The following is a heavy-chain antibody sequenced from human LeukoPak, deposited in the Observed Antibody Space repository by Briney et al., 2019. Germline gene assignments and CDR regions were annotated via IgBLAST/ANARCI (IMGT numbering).Heavy chain of an antibody. D-gene: IGHD2-15*01. V-gene: IGHV3-9*01. CDR2: ISWNSGSI. J-gene: IGHJ4*02. CDR3: AKASEPVVVAASLPYYFDY. Sequence: GGSLRLSCAASGFTLDDYAMHWVRQAPGKGLEWVSGISWNSGSIGYADSVKGRFTISRDNAKNSLYLQMNSLRAEDTALYYCAKASEPVVVAASLPYYFDYWGQGTLVTVSS. CDR1: GFTLDDYA.